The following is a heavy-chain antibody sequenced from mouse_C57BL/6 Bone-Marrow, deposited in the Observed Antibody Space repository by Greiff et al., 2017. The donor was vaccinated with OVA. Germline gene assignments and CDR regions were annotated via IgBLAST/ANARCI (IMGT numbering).Heavy chain of an antibody. Sequence: VQGVEPGAELARPGASVKLSCKASGYTFTSYGISWVKQRTGQGLEWIGEIYPRSGNTYYNEKFKGKATLTADKSSSTAYMELRSLTSEDSAVYFCARGVDCFAVWGTGTTVTVSS. J-gene: IGHJ1*03. CDR3: ARGVDCFAV. D-gene: IGHD1-3*01. V-gene: IGHV1-81*01. CDR1: GYTFTSYG. CDR2: IYPRSGNT.